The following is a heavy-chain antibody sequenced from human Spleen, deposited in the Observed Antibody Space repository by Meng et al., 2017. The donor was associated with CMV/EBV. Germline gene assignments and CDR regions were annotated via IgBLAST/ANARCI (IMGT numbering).Heavy chain of an antibody. D-gene: IGHD3-9*01. CDR2: ISYEGSNK. V-gene: IGHV3-30*18. Sequence: GESLKISCAASGFAFSSYAMHWVRQAPGKGLEWVTAISYEGSNKHYAESVKGRFTISRDNSKNTLYLQMNSLRAEDTAVYYCAKQDYDILTGHYYGMDVWGQGTTVTVSS. J-gene: IGHJ6*02. CDR3: AKQDYDILTGHYYGMDV. CDR1: GFAFSSYA.